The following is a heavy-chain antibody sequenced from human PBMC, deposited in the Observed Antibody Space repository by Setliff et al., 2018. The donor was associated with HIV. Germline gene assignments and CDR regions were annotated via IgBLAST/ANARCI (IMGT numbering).Heavy chain of an antibody. D-gene: IGHD1-26*01. J-gene: IGHJ3*02. CDR1: GFTFSSYA. CDR3: AKGPWDEPHAFNI. CDR2: ISSNGGST. V-gene: IGHV3-64*04. Sequence: PGGSLRLSCSASGFTFSSYAMHWVRQAPGKGLEYVSAISSNGGSTYYADSVKGRFTISRDNAKNSLYLQMNSLTAEDTAVYYCAKGPWDEPHAFNIWGQGTVVTVSS.